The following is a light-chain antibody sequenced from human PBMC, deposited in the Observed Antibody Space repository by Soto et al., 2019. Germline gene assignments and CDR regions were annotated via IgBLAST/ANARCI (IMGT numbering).Light chain of an antibody. J-gene: IGLJ3*02. CDR2: EGG. CDR1: SSDVGRYNL. CDR3: CTYAGGTTWV. V-gene: IGLV2-23*01. Sequence: QSALTQPASVSGSPGYSITISCTGTSSDVGRYNLVSWYQQHPGKAPKLMIYEGGKRPSGVSDRFSGSKSGNTASLTISGLQAEDEADYYCCTYAGGTTWVFGGGTKLTVL.